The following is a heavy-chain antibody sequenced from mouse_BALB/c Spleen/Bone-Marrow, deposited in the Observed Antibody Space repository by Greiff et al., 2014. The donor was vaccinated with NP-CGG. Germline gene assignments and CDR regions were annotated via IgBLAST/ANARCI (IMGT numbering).Heavy chain of an antibody. CDR1: GYVFSTYW. CDR3: ARGGISVDY. CDR2: IYPGDGDT. Sequence: QVQLQQSGAELVRPGSSVKISCESSGYVFSTYWINWVKQRPGQGLEWIGQIYPGDGDTDYNGKFKDKATLTADKSPNTAYMQLSSLTSEDSAVYFCARGGISVDYWGQGTTLTVSS. J-gene: IGHJ2*01. V-gene: IGHV1-80*01.